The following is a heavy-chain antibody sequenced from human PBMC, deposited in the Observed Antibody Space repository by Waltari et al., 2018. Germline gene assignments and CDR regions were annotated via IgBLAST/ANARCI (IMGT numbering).Heavy chain of an antibody. CDR2: ISSSSSYK. V-gene: IGHV3-21*01. J-gene: IGHJ4*02. Sequence: EVQLVESGGGLVKPGGSLRLSCAASGFTFSSYSMNWVRQAPGKGLDWVSSISSSSSYKYYAYSVKGRFTISRDNAKNSLYLQMNSLRAEETAGDYCARGVDYWGQGTLVTVSS. CDR3: ARGVDY. CDR1: GFTFSSYS.